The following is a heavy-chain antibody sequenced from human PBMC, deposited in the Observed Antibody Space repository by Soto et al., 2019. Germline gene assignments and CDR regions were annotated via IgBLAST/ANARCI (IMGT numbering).Heavy chain of an antibody. Sequence: QVQLVQSGAEVKKPGASVKVSCKASGYTFTSYGISWVRQAPGQGLEWMGWISAYNGNTNFARKFQDRVTMTADTSTSTAYMELRSLRSDDTAVFYCARSMYYDMMTGYYFDSWGQGTLVTVSS. CDR2: ISAYNGNT. CDR3: ARSMYYDMMTGYYFDS. CDR1: GYTFTSYG. V-gene: IGHV1-18*01. D-gene: IGHD3-9*01. J-gene: IGHJ4*02.